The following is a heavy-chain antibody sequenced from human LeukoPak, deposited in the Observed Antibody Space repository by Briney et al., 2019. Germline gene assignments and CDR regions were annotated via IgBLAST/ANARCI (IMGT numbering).Heavy chain of an antibody. CDR2: IYYSGST. Sequence: SETLSLTCTVSGGSISSNSYYWGWIRQPPGKGLEWIGSIYYSGSTYYNPSLKSRVTISVDTSKNQFSLKLSSVTAADTAVYYCATLAESSYWGQGTLVTVSS. J-gene: IGHJ4*02. V-gene: IGHV4-39*01. CDR3: ATLAESSY. CDR1: GGSISSNSYY. D-gene: IGHD3-3*02.